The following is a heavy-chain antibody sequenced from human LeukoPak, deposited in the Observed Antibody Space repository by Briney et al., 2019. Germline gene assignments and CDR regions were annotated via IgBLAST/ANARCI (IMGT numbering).Heavy chain of an antibody. CDR3: ARGQSIAAAGTYAFDI. V-gene: IGHV4-34*01. J-gene: IGHJ3*02. CDR1: GGSFSDYS. CDR2: INQSGGT. Sequence: SETLSLTCAVYGGSFSDYSWTWIRQPPGKGLEWIGEINQSGGTNHNPSLKSRVTISVDTSKNQFSLKLSSVTAADTAVYYCARGQSIAAAGTYAFDIWGQGTMVTVSS. D-gene: IGHD6-13*01.